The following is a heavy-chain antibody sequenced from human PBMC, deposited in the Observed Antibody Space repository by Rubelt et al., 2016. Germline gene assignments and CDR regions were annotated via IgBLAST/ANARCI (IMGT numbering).Heavy chain of an antibody. CDR1: GYTFSSYG. J-gene: IGHJ5*02. CDR2: ISTYIGET. CDR3: ARGSYYDH. Sequence: QVHLVQSGPEVKKPGASVKVSCKASGYTFSSYGISWVRQAPGQGLEWVGWISTYIGETNFAQKFQDRVTMTTDTSTSTGDMELRSLRSDDTAVYYCARGSYYDHWGQGTLVTVSS. D-gene: IGHD3-10*01. V-gene: IGHV1-18*01.